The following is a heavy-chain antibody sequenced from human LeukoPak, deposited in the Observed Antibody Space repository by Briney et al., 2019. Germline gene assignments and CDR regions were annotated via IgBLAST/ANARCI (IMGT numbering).Heavy chain of an antibody. J-gene: IGHJ3*02. Sequence: PGGSLRLSCAASGFTFSSYGMHWVRQAPGKGLEWVAVISYDGSNKYYADSVKGRFTISRDNSKNTLYLQMNSLRAEDTAVYYCAKGWKTVKWLLSGDAFDIWGQGTMVTVSS. CDR1: GFTFSSYG. CDR2: ISYDGSNK. CDR3: AKGWKTVKWLLSGDAFDI. V-gene: IGHV3-30*18. D-gene: IGHD3-3*01.